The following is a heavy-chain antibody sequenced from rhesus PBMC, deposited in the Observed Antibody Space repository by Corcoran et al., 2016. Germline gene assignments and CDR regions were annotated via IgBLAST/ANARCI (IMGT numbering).Heavy chain of an antibody. Sequence: EVQLVESGGGLVQPGGSLRLSCAASGFTFSDYAMSWVRQASGKGLEWVGYIRSKYNNYATEYAASVKGRFTISRDDSKNTLYLQMNSLKTEDTAVYYCTTGYSSGGANSLDVWGRGVLVTVSS. CDR2: IRSKYNNYAT. V-gene: IGHV3-186*02. CDR3: TTGYSSGGANSLDV. J-gene: IGHJ5-2*02. CDR1: GFTFSDYA. D-gene: IGHD6-31*01.